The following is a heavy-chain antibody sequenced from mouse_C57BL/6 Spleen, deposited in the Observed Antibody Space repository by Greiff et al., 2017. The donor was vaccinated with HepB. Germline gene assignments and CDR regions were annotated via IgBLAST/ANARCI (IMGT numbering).Heavy chain of an antibody. J-gene: IGHJ4*01. V-gene: IGHV1-4*01. CDR3: ARGYYSNYPPMDY. CDR1: GYTFTSYT. Sequence: QVQLQQSGAELARPGASVKMSCKASGYTFTSYTMHWVKQRPGQGLEWIGYLNPSSGYTKYNQKFKDKATLTADKSSSTAYMQLSSLTSEDSAVYYCARGYYSNYPPMDYWGQGTSVTVSS. D-gene: IGHD2-5*01. CDR2: LNPSSGYT.